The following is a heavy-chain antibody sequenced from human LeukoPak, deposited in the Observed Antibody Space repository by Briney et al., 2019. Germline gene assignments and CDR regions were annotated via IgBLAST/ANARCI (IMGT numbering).Heavy chain of an antibody. D-gene: IGHD3-16*01. Sequence: GGSLRLSCAASGFTFSSYGMHWVRQAPGKGLERVSAISGSGGSTYYADSVKGRFTISRDNSKNTLYLQMNNLKAEDTAMYYCVRFMRGTIGGDNWGQGTLVTVSA. V-gene: IGHV3-23*01. CDR2: ISGSGGST. CDR3: VRFMRGTIGGDN. J-gene: IGHJ4*02. CDR1: GFTFSSYG.